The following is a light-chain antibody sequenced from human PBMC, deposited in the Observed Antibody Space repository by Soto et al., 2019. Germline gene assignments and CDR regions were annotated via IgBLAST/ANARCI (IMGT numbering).Light chain of an antibody. CDR1: QSVSSSF. V-gene: IGKV3-20*01. J-gene: IGKJ1*01. Sequence: EIVLTQSPGSLSLSPGKGATLSCRASQSVSSSFFAWYQQKPGQAPSLLIYGASRRATGVPDRFSGSGSGTDFTLSISRLEPEDFAVYYCQQYESSVTFGQGTKVEIK. CDR2: GAS. CDR3: QQYESSVT.